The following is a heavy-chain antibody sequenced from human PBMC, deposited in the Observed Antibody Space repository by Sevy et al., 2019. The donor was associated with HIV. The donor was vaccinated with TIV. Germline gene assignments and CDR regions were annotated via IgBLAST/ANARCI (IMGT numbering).Heavy chain of an antibody. CDR1: GFTFSSYS. J-gene: IGHJ3*02. V-gene: IGHV3-48*01. Sequence: GGSLRLSCAASGFTFSSYSMNWVRQAPGKGLELVSYISSSSSTIYYADSVKGRFTISRDNAKNSPYLQMNSLRAEDTAVYYCARVGIVVGGAFDIWGQGTMVTVSS. CDR3: ARVGIVVGGAFDI. CDR2: ISSSSSTI. D-gene: IGHD2-15*01.